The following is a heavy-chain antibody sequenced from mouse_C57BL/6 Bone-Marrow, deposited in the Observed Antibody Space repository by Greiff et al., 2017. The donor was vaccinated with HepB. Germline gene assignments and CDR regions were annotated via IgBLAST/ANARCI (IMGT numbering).Heavy chain of an antibody. CDR3: ARDRLPAY. Sequence: DVKLVESGGGLVKPGGSLKLSCAASGFTFSSYAMSWVRQTPEKRLEWVATISDGGSYTYYPDNVKGRITISRDNAKNNLYLQMSHLKSEDTAMYYCARDRLPAYWGQGTLVTVSA. D-gene: IGHD3-2*02. CDR2: ISDGGSYT. V-gene: IGHV5-4*01. J-gene: IGHJ3*01. CDR1: GFTFSSYA.